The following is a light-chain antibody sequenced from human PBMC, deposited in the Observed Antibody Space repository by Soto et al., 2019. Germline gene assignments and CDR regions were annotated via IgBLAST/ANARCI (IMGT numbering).Light chain of an antibody. CDR3: QHYNNCHPWT. CDR1: QSVSSN. V-gene: IGKV3-15*01. CDR2: GAS. J-gene: IGKJ1*01. Sequence: EIVMTQSPATLSVSPGERATLSCRASQSVSSNLAWYQQKPGQAPRLLIYGASTRATGIPARFSGSGSGTEFTLTISSLQSEDFAINYCQHYNNCHPWTFGQGTKVEIK.